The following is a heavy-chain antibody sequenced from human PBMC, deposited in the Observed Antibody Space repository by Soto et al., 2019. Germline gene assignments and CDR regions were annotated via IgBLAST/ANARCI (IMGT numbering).Heavy chain of an antibody. Sequence: QVQLQESGPGLVKPSGTLSLTCAVSGGSISSSNWWSWVRQPPGKGLEWIGEIYHSGSTNYNPSLKGRLTISVDTSKNQFPPRLSSVPAADTAVYYCASLDILAESFQHWGQGTLVTVSS. J-gene: IGHJ1*01. CDR2: IYHSGST. CDR3: ASLDILAESFQH. V-gene: IGHV4-4*02. CDR1: GGSISSSNW. D-gene: IGHD2-2*03.